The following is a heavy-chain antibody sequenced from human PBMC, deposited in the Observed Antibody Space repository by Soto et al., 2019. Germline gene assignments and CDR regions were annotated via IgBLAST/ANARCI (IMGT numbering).Heavy chain of an antibody. CDR1: GFTVRDKY. D-gene: IGHD2-8*01. Sequence: GGSLRLSCAASGFTVRDKYMTWVRQAPGKGLEWVSVIYSGGSTYYADSVKGRFTISRDISKNTVDLQMYSLRGEDTGVYYCARGQVYDYWGQGT. V-gene: IGHV3-66*01. CDR2: IYSGGST. CDR3: ARGQVYDY. J-gene: IGHJ4*02.